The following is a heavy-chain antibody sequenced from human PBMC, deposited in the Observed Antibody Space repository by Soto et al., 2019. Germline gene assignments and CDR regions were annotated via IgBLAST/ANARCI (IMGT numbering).Heavy chain of an antibody. CDR1: GYTFTGYY. CDR2: INPETGGT. CDR3: GRDHYQVISDGMDV. Sequence: ASVKASCKASGYTFTGYYVHWVREAPGQGLEWMGWINPETGGTSYAQKFQGRVTLSRDTSINTAYLELSRLRFDDAAVYFCGRDHYQVISDGMDVWGQGTTVTVSS. V-gene: IGHV1-2*02. D-gene: IGHD2-2*01. J-gene: IGHJ6*02.